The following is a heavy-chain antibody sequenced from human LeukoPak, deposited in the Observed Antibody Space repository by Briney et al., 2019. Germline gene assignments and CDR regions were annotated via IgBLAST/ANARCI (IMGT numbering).Heavy chain of an antibody. J-gene: IGHJ4*02. D-gene: IGHD7-27*01. CDR3: ARDLNWETY. CDR2: ISSSGSTT. Sequence: PGGSLRLSCTVSGFNFKNYEMKWVRQAPGKGLEWIAYISSSGSTTKYADSVKGRFTMSRDNAKNSLYLQMNSLRVEDTAVYYCARDLNWETYWGQGTLVSVSS. CDR1: GFNFKNYE. V-gene: IGHV3-48*03.